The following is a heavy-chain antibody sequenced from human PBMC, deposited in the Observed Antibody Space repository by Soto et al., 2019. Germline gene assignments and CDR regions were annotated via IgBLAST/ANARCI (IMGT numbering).Heavy chain of an antibody. J-gene: IGHJ3*02. CDR1: GYTFTSYY. Sequence: ASVKVSCKASGYTFTSYYMHWVRQAPGQGLEWMGIINPSGGSTSYAQKFQGRVTMTRDTSTSTVYMELSSLRSKDTAVYYCARDRLHPTRGSGWPHDAFDIWGQGTMVTVSS. V-gene: IGHV1-46*03. CDR2: INPSGGST. CDR3: ARDRLHPTRGSGWPHDAFDI. D-gene: IGHD6-19*01.